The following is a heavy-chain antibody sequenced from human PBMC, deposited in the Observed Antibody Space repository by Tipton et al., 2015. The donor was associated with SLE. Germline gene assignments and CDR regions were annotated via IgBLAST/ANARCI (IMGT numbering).Heavy chain of an antibody. CDR2: IYPGDSDT. V-gene: IGHV5-51*01. Sequence: VQLVQSGAEAKKPGDSLKISCSGSGYRFANSWLGWVRHVPGKGLEWMGVIYPGDSDTIYNPSFQGQVTLSVDKSTNTAFLQWASLKAPDCGFYSCARQDGCREFHSWGRLPLFPFSS. D-gene: IGHD5-24*01. CDR1: GYRFANSW. CDR3: ARQDGCREFHS. J-gene: IGHJ4*02.